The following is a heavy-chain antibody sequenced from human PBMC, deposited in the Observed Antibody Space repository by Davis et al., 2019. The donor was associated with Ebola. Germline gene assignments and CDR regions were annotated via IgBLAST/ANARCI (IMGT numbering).Heavy chain of an antibody. J-gene: IGHJ4*02. Sequence: PGGSLRLSCAASGFAFGSCGMHWVRQAPGKGLEWVAYIYRSSSHIYYADAVKGRFSISRDNAKNSLFLQLNSLRTEDTAVYYCAKDSSGAIDYWGQGILVTVSS. CDR1: GFAFGSCG. V-gene: IGHV3-21*06. CDR2: IYRSSSHI. D-gene: IGHD3-22*01. CDR3: AKDSSGAIDY.